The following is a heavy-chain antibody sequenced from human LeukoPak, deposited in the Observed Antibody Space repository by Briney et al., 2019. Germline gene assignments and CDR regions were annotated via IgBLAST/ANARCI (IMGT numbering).Heavy chain of an antibody. Sequence: GGSLRLSCEGPEMFFNTWSLSWVRQAPGKGLECIAYISSSGSTIYYADSVKGRFTISRDNAKNSVHLQMNTLRDEDTAIYFCAGVYDASGYYRTPIAKWGQGTLVAVAS. CDR2: ISSSGSTI. V-gene: IGHV3-48*02. D-gene: IGHD3-3*01. CDR3: AGVYDASGYYRTPIAK. CDR1: EMFFNTWS. J-gene: IGHJ4*02.